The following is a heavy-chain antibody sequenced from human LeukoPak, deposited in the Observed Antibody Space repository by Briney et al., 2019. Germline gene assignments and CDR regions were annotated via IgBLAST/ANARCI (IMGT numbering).Heavy chain of an antibody. CDR1: GASISSHY. CDR2: IYDRGST. CDR3: AKIEVGRFDP. Sequence: SETLSLTCTVTGASISSHYWCWIRQTPGTGLEWIGDIYDRGSTTYNPSLKSRVSIPVDTSRNQFSLNLRSVTAADTAVYYCAKIEVGRFDPWGQGTLVTVSS. V-gene: IGHV4-59*11. D-gene: IGHD1-26*01. J-gene: IGHJ5*02.